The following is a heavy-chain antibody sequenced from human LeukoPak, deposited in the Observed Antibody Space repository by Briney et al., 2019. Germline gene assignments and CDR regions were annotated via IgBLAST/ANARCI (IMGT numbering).Heavy chain of an antibody. J-gene: IGHJ2*01. CDR2: IYYSGST. CDR1: GGSISSYY. Sequence: KPSETLSLTCTVSGGSISSYYWSWIRQPPGKGLEWIGSIYYSGSTNYNPSLKSRVTISVDTSKNQFSLKLSSVTAADTAVYYCARRYCSGGSCYLFDLWGRGTLVTVSS. CDR3: ARRYCSGGSCYLFDL. D-gene: IGHD2-15*01. V-gene: IGHV4-59*08.